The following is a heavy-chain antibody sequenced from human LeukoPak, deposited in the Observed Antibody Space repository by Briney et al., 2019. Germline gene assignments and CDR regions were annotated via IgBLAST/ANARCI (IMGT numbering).Heavy chain of an antibody. D-gene: IGHD6-19*01. CDR3: ARISTAVAGNDY. V-gene: IGHV3-7*01. CDR2: IKQEGSEK. J-gene: IGHJ4*02. Sequence: PGGSLRLSCAASGFTFSTYWMSWVRQAPGKGLEWVANIKQEGSEKYYVDSVKGRFTISSDNAKNSQNLQMKSLRAEDTAVYYCARISTAVAGNDYWGQGTLVTVSS. CDR1: GFTFSTYW.